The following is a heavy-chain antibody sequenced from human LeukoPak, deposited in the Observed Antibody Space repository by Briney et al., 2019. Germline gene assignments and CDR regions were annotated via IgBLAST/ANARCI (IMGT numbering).Heavy chain of an antibody. CDR1: GGSISSSSYY. CDR2: IYYSGST. V-gene: IGHV4-39*01. Sequence: SETLSLICTVSGGSISSSSYYWGWIRQPPGKGLEWIGSIYYSGSTYYNPSLKSRVTISVDTSKNQFSLKLSSVTAADTAVYYCARQAAAGTPFDYWGQGTLVTVSS. J-gene: IGHJ4*02. D-gene: IGHD6-13*01. CDR3: ARQAAAGTPFDY.